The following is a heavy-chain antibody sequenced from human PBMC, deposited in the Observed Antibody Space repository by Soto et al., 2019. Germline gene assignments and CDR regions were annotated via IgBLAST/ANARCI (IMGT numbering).Heavy chain of an antibody. V-gene: IGHV3-33*01. CDR2: IWYDGSNK. Sequence: GGSLRLSCAASGFTFSSYGMHWVRQAPGKGLEWVAVIWYDGSNKYYADSVKGRFTISRDNSKNTLYLQMNSLRAEDTAVYYCAREYYYGSGSYYLDYWGQGTLVTVSS. D-gene: IGHD3-10*01. J-gene: IGHJ4*02. CDR3: AREYYYGSGSYYLDY. CDR1: GFTFSSYG.